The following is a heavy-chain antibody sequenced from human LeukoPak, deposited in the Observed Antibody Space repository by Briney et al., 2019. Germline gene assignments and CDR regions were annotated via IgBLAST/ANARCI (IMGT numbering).Heavy chain of an antibody. Sequence: PSQTLSLTSAVYGGSFTGYYSSWIRHPPGKGLEWSWEINHSGSTNYNPSLKSRVTISVDTSKNQFSLKLSSVTAADTAVYYCARVGRRGYRVNNWFDPWGQGTLVTVSS. D-gene: IGHD5-18*01. CDR3: ARVGRRGYRVNNWFDP. V-gene: IGHV4-34*01. CDR1: GGSFTGYY. CDR2: INHSGST. J-gene: IGHJ5*02.